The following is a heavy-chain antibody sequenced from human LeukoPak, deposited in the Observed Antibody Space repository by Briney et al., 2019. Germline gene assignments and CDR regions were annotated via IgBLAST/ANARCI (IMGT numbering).Heavy chain of an antibody. D-gene: IGHD3-22*01. J-gene: IGHJ4*02. CDR1: GGSISSGSYY. V-gene: IGHV4-61*02. CDR3: ARAPYYYDSSGFY. Sequence: PSETLSLTCTVSGGSISSGSYYWSWIRQPAGKGLEWIGRIYTSGSANYNPSPKSRVTISVDTSKNQFSLKLSSVTAADTAVYYCARAPYYYDSSGFYWGQGTLVTVSS. CDR2: IYTSGSA.